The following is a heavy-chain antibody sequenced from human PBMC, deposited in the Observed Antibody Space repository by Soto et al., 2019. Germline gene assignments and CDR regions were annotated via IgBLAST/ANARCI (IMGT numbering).Heavy chain of an antibody. CDR1: GGSFSGYY. Sequence: SETLSLTCAVYGGSFSGYYWSWIRQPPGKGLEWIGEINHSGNTNYNPSLKSRVTISVDTSKNQFSLGLSSVTAADTAVYYCGRPRGLSGYYMDVWGKGTTVTVSS. D-gene: IGHD3-3*02. V-gene: IGHV4-34*01. CDR2: INHSGNT. CDR3: GRPRGLSGYYMDV. J-gene: IGHJ6*03.